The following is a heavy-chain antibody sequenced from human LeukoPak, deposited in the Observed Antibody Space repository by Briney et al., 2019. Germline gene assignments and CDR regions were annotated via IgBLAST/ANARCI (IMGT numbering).Heavy chain of an antibody. CDR1: GFTFSIYA. D-gene: IGHD6-13*01. J-gene: IGHJ3*02. Sequence: TGGSLRLSCAASGFTFSIYAVHWVRQAPGAGLEWVAVLSYDGGEKYYADSMKDRFTISRDNSKNILYLQMNSLRPEDTALYYCAKVKPARGTPENAFDIWGPGAMVTVSS. CDR2: LSYDGGEK. V-gene: IGHV3-30*04. CDR3: AKVKPARGTPENAFDI.